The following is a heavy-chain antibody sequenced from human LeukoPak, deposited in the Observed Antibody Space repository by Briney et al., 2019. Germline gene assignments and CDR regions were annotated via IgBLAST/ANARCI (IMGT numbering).Heavy chain of an antibody. J-gene: IGHJ4*02. CDR2: IRPIFGTR. D-gene: IGHD3-3*01. CDR3: AKDPLGGTTIFGVVLDY. CDR1: GCTFSRYA. V-gene: IGHV1-69*13. Sequence: GVSGKVSCKASGCTFSRYAISWVRQAPGHGREWMGGIRPIFGTRSYAQNYQARVTITADESTSTAYMELSRLRSEDTAVYSGAKDPLGGTTIFGVVLDYWGQGTLVTVSS.